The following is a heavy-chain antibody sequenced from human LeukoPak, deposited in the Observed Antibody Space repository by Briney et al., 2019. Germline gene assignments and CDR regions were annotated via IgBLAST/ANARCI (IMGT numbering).Heavy chain of an antibody. CDR2: ISGSGGST. D-gene: IGHD3-22*01. J-gene: IGHJ3*02. Sequence: GGSLRLSCTVSGFTVSSNSMSWVRQAPGKGLEWVSAISGSGGSTYYADSVKGRFTISRDNSKNTLYLQMNSLRAEDTAVYYCAKDASYYYDSSGYHGCGAFDIWGQGTMVTVSS. CDR1: GFTVSSNS. V-gene: IGHV3-23*01. CDR3: AKDASYYYDSSGYHGCGAFDI.